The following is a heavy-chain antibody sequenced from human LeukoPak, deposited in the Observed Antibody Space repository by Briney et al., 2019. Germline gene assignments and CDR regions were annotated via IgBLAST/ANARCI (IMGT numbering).Heavy chain of an antibody. Sequence: GGSLRLSCVASGFTFSSYAMSWVRQAPGKGLEWVSAISGSGGYADSVKGRFTISRDNSKNTLYLEMNSLRAEDTAVYYCAKGMGYYDSGSHFYGMDVWGQGTTVTVSS. CDR1: GFTFSSYA. CDR2: ISGSGG. D-gene: IGHD3-10*01. CDR3: AKGMGYYDSGSHFYGMDV. V-gene: IGHV3-23*01. J-gene: IGHJ6*02.